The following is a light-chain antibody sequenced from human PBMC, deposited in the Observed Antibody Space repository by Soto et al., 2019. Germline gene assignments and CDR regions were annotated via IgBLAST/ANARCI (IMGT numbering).Light chain of an antibody. CDR3: RSYSRRGTVM. CDR2: EVT. V-gene: IGLV2-14*01. J-gene: IGLJ3*02. CDR1: NSDVGAFNY. Sequence: QSVLTQPAYVSGSPGQSITISCTGTNSDVGAFNYVSWYQQHPGKAPQLMIYEVTNRPSGVSNRFSGSKSGNTASLTVSGLRPEDEADYYCRSYSRRGTVMFGGGTQVTVL.